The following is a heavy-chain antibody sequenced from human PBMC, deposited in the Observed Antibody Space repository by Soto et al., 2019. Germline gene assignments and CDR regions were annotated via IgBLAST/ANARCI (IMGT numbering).Heavy chain of an antibody. CDR3: AGRIAAGGGMDV. Sequence: EVQLVESGGGLVKPGGSLRLSCEASGFTFSGHTLTWVRQAPGKGLEWVSSISSSGGYIHYADSVKGRFTISRDNANNPLFLQMNSLRVEDTALYYCAGRIAAGGGMDVWGQGTTVSVSS. D-gene: IGHD6-13*01. CDR1: GFTFSGHT. J-gene: IGHJ6*02. CDR2: ISSSGGYI. V-gene: IGHV3-21*02.